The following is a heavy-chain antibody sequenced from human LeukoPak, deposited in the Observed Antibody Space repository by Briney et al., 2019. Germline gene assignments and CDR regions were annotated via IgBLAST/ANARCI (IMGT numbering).Heavy chain of an antibody. D-gene: IGHD1-1*01. V-gene: IGHV3-23*01. CDR3: AKDVRWNDEYFDY. J-gene: IGHJ4*02. CDR1: GFTFSSYA. CDR2: ISGSGGST. Sequence: GGSLRLSCAASGFTFSSYAMSWVCQAPGKGLEWVSAISGSGGSTYYADSVKGRFTISRDNSKNTLYLQMNSLRAEDTAVYYCAKDVRWNDEYFDYWGQGTLVTVSS.